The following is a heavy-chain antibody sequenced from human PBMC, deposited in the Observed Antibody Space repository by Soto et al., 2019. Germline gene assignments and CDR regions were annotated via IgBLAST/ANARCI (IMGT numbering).Heavy chain of an antibody. D-gene: IGHD2-2*01. CDR1: GFKFSNFA. CDR2: INGGGGHT. V-gene: IGHV3-23*01. Sequence: EVQLLQSGGGLVQPGGSLRLSCAASGFKFSNFAMRWIRQAPGKGLEWVSGINGGGGHTDYADSVKGRFTISRDNSNNTLYLQRSSLRSEETPVYYCAKTHRVYSSTWLLFDYWGQGSLLTVSS. J-gene: IGHJ4*02. CDR3: AKTHRVYSSTWLLFDY.